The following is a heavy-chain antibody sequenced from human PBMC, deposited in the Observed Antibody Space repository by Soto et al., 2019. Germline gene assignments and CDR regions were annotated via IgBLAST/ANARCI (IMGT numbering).Heavy chain of an antibody. D-gene: IGHD6-13*01. Sequence: QVQLVQSGAEVKKPGSSVKVSCKASGGTFSSYAISWVRLAPGQGLEWMGGIIPIFGTANYAQKFQGRVTITADESTSTAYMELSSLRSEDTAVYYCARKSIAAAGTYYYYGMDVWGQGTTVTVSS. CDR1: GGTFSSYA. CDR2: IIPIFGTA. CDR3: ARKSIAAAGTYYYYGMDV. J-gene: IGHJ6*02. V-gene: IGHV1-69*01.